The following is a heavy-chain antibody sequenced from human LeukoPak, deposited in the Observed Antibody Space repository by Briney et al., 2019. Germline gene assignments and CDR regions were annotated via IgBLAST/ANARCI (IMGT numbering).Heavy chain of an antibody. D-gene: IGHD4-17*01. Sequence: GGSLRLSCAASGFTFDDYAMHWVRQAPGKGLEWVSGISWNSGSIGYADSVKGRFTISRDNAKNSLYLQMNSLRAEDTALYYCAKDPYMTTVTTGYFDLWGRGTLVTVSS. CDR2: ISWNSGSI. J-gene: IGHJ2*01. V-gene: IGHV3-9*01. CDR1: GFTFDDYA. CDR3: AKDPYMTTVTTGYFDL.